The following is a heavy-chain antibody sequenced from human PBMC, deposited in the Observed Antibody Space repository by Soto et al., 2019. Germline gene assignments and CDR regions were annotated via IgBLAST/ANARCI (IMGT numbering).Heavy chain of an antibody. D-gene: IGHD3-10*01. CDR1: GGSISSGDYY. J-gene: IGHJ6*02. CDR3: ARDGSGSGMDV. CDR2: IYYSGST. V-gene: IGHV4-30-4*01. Sequence: SETLSLTCTVSGGSISSGDYYWSWIRQPPGNGLEWIGYIYYSGSTYYNPSLKSRVTISVDTSKNQFSLKLSSVTAADTAVYYCARDGSGSGMDVWGQGTTVTVSS.